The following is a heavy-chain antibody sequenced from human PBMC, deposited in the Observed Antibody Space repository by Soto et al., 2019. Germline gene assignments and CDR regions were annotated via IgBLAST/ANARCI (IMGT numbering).Heavy chain of an antibody. Sequence: EVQLVESGGGLVQPGGSLRLSCAASGFTFSSYWLSWVRQAPGKGLEWVANIKQDRSEKYYVDSVKGRFTISRDNAKNSLYLQMSSLRAEDTAVYYCAQSSRHRSGDSPDSWGQGSLVTVSS. CDR1: GFTFSSYW. V-gene: IGHV3-7*01. J-gene: IGHJ4*02. CDR3: AQSSRHRSGDSPDS. D-gene: IGHD4-17*01. CDR2: IKQDRSEK.